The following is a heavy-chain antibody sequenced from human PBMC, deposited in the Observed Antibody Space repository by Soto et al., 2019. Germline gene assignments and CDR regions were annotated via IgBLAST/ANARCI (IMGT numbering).Heavy chain of an antibody. D-gene: IGHD5-12*01. J-gene: IGHJ4*02. CDR1: GFSFSSYW. Sequence: EVQLVESGGGLVQPGGSLRLACAASGFSFSSYWMQWVRQAPGRGPVWVSRINTDGSRTSYADSVKGRFIISRDNAKKTLYLQMSSLRVEDTAVYYCAREDVGYSFGLWGQGTLVTVSS. V-gene: IGHV3-74*01. CDR3: AREDVGYSFGL. CDR2: INTDGSRT.